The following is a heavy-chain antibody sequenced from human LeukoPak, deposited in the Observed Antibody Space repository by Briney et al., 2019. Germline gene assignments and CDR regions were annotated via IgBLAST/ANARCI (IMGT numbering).Heavy chain of an antibody. V-gene: IGHV3-23*01. D-gene: IGHD1-26*01. J-gene: IGHJ3*02. CDR3: ARDLRLSGSLLKGAFDI. CDR2: ISGSGGST. Sequence: QTGGSLRLSCAASGFTFSSYAMSWVRQAPGKGLEWVSAISGSGGSTYYADSVKGRFTISRDNSKNTLYLQMNSLRAEDTAVYYCARDLRLSGSLLKGAFDIWGQGTMVTVSS. CDR1: GFTFSSYA.